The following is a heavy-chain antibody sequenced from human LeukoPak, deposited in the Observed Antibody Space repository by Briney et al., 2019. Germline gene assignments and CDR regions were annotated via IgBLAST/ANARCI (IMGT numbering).Heavy chain of an antibody. CDR3: ARDIKRRIFDAFDI. D-gene: IGHD2-15*01. J-gene: IGHJ3*02. Sequence: SETLSLTCAVYGGSFSGYYWSWIRQPPGKGLEWIGSIYYSGSTYYNPSLKSRVTISVDTSKNQFSLKLSSVTAADTAVYYCARDIKRRIFDAFDIWGQGTMVTVSS. CDR2: IYYSGST. CDR1: GGSFSGYY. V-gene: IGHV4-34*01.